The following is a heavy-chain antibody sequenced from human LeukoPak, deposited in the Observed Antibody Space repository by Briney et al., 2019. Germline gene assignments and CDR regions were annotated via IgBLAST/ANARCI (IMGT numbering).Heavy chain of an antibody. CDR1: GDSVSSNSAA. Sequence: SQTLSLTCAISGDSVSSNSAAWNWIRQSPSRGLEWLGRTSYRSEWYNDYAVSVKSRITINPDTSKNQFSLQLNSVTPDDTAVYYCARGIGWLSSGPYYFDYWGQGTLVTVSS. J-gene: IGHJ4*02. D-gene: IGHD6-19*01. CDR3: ARGIGWLSSGPYYFDY. V-gene: IGHV6-1*01. CDR2: TSYRSEWYN.